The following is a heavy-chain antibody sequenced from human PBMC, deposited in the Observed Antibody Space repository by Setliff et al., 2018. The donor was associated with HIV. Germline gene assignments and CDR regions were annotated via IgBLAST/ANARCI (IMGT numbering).Heavy chain of an antibody. CDR3: ARASSDIPGVDSNYFDD. V-gene: IGHV4-4*07. CDR2: IYTSGP. J-gene: IGHJ4*02. D-gene: IGHD2-2*01. Sequence: SETLSLTCTVSDGSISGHYWTWIRQPAGKGLEWIGRIYTSGPRYNPSLENRVTISVDTSKSQFFLMLSSVTAADTAVYYCARASSDIPGVDSNYFDDWSQGTLVTVSS. CDR1: DGSISGHY.